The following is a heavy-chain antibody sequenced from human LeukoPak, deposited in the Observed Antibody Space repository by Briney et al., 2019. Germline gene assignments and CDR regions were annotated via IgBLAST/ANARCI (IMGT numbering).Heavy chain of an antibody. CDR2: ISYDGSNK. V-gene: IGHV3-30-3*01. J-gene: IGHJ4*02. CDR3: VRGPSLYGDPFDY. CDR1: GFTFSSYA. D-gene: IGHD4-17*01. Sequence: PGRSLRLSCAASGFTFSSYAMHWVRQAPGKGLVWVAVISYDGSNKYYADSVKGRFTISRDNSKNTLYLQMNSLRAEDTAVYYCVRGPSLYGDPFDYWGQGTLVSVSS.